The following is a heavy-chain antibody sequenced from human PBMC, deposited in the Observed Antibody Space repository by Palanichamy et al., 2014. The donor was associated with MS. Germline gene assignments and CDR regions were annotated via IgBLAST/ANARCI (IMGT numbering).Heavy chain of an antibody. Sequence: EVQLVESGGGLVQPGGSLRLSCEASGFNFGTYWMSWVRQAPGKGLEWVATVKEDVNEKFYVDSVKGRFIIPRDNAKNSVYLQMNSLRVEDTAIYYCARGVFDPWGQGTLVTVSS. CDR1: GFNFGTYW. CDR3: ARGVFDP. CDR2: VKEDVNEK. J-gene: IGHJ5*02. V-gene: IGHV3-7*04.